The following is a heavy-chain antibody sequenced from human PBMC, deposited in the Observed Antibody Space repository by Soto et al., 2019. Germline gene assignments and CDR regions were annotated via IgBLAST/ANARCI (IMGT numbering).Heavy chain of an antibody. CDR1: GFTFSSYA. D-gene: IGHD3-16*01. CDR2: ISGSGGAT. Sequence: EVQLLESGGDLVQPGGSLRLSCAASGFTFSSYAMTWVRQAPGKGLEWVSSISGSGGATYYADSVKGRFTISRDDSKSTLYFKRNGLRPKDRPLFYWGKAGGPYYFLGSKNRFAPGGQEPLAPLPS. V-gene: IGHV3-23*01. CDR3: GKAGGPYYFLGSKNRFAP. J-gene: IGHJ5*02.